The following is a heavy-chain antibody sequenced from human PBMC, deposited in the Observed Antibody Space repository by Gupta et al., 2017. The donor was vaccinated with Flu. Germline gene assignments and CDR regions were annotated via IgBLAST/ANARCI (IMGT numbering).Heavy chain of an antibody. CDR3: ARDREDCSGGTCYTEGYFDA. Sequence: VEVKKPGASVKVSCKASEDSFSNYYLHWVRQAPGQGLEWMGVINPRGGSTSYPQKFRGRVTRTRDTSTTTVYMQLSSLRSDDTAIEYGARDREDCSGGTCYTEGYFDAGGQGTLVTVSS. D-gene: IGHD2-15*01. CDR1: EDSFSNYY. CDR2: INPRGGST. J-gene: IGHJ4*02. V-gene: IGHV1-46*01.